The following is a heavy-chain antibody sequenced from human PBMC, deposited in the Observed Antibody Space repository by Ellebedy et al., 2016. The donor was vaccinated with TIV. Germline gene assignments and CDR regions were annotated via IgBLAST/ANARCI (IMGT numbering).Heavy chain of an antibody. V-gene: IGHV3-30*02. CDR2: TRYDGNIK. D-gene: IGHD6-13*01. CDR3: SKLISSWDYH. J-gene: IGHJ5*02. CDR1: GFTFSSYG. Sequence: GESLKISCSASGFTFSSYGMHWVRQAPGKGLEWVAFTRYDGNIKSYADSVKGRFIISRDNSKNMLFLQMNSLKTEDTAMYYCSKLISSWDYHWGQGTLVTVSS.